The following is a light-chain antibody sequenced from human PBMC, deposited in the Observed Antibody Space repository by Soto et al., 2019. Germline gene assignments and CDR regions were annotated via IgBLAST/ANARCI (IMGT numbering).Light chain of an antibody. CDR1: QSVSRD. CDR3: QQYGSSPLT. CDR2: GAS. J-gene: IGKJ4*01. Sequence: DIVMTQSPDSLAVSLGERATLSCRASQSVSRDLAWYQQKPGQAPRLLLYGASTRPTGIPDRFGGNGSGTDFTLTISRLEPEDFAVYYCQQYGSSPLTFGGGTKVDIK. V-gene: IGKV3-20*01.